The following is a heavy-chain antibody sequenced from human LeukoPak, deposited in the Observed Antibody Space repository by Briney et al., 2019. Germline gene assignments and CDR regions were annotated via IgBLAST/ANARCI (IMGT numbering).Heavy chain of an antibody. J-gene: IGHJ4*02. CDR3: TSNWNDLGY. Sequence: GGSLRLSCTASGFTFGDYAMSWFRQAPGKGLEWVGFIRSKAYGGTTEYAASVKGRFTTSRDDSRSIAYLQMNSLKTEDTAVYYCTSNWNDLGYWGQGTLVTVSS. CDR1: GFTFGDYA. CDR2: IRSKAYGGTT. D-gene: IGHD1-20*01. V-gene: IGHV3-49*03.